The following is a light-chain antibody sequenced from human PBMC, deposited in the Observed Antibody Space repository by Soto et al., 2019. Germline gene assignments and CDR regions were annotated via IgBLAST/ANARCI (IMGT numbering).Light chain of an antibody. CDR2: GAS. V-gene: IGKV3-20*01. J-gene: IGKJ5*01. CDR1: QGISNN. CDR3: QQYGSSPIT. Sequence: EIVMRQSPATLSVSPGERATLSCRASQGISNNLAWYQQKPGQAPRLLIYGASSRATGIPDRFSGSGSGTDFTLTISRLEPEDFAVYYCQQYGSSPITFGQGTRLEIK.